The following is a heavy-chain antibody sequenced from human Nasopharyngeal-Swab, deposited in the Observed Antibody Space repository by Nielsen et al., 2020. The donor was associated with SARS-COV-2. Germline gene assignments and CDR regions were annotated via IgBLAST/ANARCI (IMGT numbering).Heavy chain of an antibody. D-gene: IGHD3-22*01. CDR2: IWYGGSEK. Sequence: GESLKISCAASGFTFNNYGMHWVRQALGKGLEWVAVIWYGGSEKHYADSVRGRFTISRDNPKNTLYLQMNSLRAEDTAIYYCGRDRYYDSSGFDYWGQGTLVSVSS. J-gene: IGHJ4*02. V-gene: IGHV3-33*01. CDR1: GFTFNNYG. CDR3: GRDRYYDSSGFDY.